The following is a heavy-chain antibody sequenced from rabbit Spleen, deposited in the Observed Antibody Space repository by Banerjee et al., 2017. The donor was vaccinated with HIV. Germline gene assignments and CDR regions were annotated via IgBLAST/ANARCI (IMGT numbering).Heavy chain of an antibody. CDR1: GVSFSSDNY. Sequence: QSLEESGGDLVKPGASLTLTCTASGVSFSSDNYICWVRQAPGKGLEWIACMDTGSSGFTYFASWAKGRFTISKTSSTTVTLKMTSLTAADTATYFCARDSGSSFSSYGMDLWGPGTLVTVS. CDR3: ARDSGSSFSSYGMDL. CDR2: MDTGSSGFT. J-gene: IGHJ6*01. D-gene: IGHD8-1*01. V-gene: IGHV1S40*01.